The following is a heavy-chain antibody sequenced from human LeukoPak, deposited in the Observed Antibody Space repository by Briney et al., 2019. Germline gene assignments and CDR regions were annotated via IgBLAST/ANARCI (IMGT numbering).Heavy chain of an antibody. J-gene: IGHJ3*02. CDR3: ARGYRTNGVCVDAFGI. D-gene: IGHD2-8*01. CDR2: INHSGST. CDR1: GGSFSGYY. V-gene: IGHV4-34*01. Sequence: PSETLSLTCAVYGGSFSGYYWSWIRQPPGKGLEWIGEINHSGSTNYNPSLKSRVTISVDTSKNQFSLKLSSVTAADTAVYYCARGYRTNGVCVDAFGIWGQGTMVTVSS.